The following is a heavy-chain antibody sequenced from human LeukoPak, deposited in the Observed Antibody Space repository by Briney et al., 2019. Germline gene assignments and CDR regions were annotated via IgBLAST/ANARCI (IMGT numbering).Heavy chain of an antibody. CDR1: GYSFTSYW. D-gene: IGHD2-2*01. V-gene: IGHV5-10-1*01. J-gene: IGHJ4*02. CDR2: IDPSDSYT. CDR3: ARRCSSSSCPFEY. Sequence: GDSLRISCKGSGYSFTSYWISWVRQMPGKGLEWMGRIDPSDSYTNYSPSFQGHVTISADKSISTAYLQWSSLKASDTAMYYCARRCSSSSCPFEYWGQGTLVTVSS.